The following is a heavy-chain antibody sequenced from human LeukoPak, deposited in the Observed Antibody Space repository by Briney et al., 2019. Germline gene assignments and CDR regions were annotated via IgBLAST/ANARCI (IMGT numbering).Heavy chain of an antibody. CDR3: ARVGWFDP. Sequence: EASVKVSCKASGYTFTSYEINWVRQAPGQGLEWMGWMNPNSGLTAYAQKFQGRVTMTGDTTISTAYMELSSLRSDDTAVYYCARVGWFDPWGQGTLVTVSS. CDR1: GYTFTSYE. J-gene: IGHJ5*02. V-gene: IGHV1-8*01. CDR2: MNPNSGLT.